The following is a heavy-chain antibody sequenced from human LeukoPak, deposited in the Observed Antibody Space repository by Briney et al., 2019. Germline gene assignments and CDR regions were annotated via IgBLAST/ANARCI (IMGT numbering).Heavy chain of an antibody. CDR3: ARVVAVAEYNWFDP. J-gene: IGHJ5*02. CDR1: GYTFTGYY. D-gene: IGHD6-19*01. V-gene: IGHV1-2*02. CDR2: INPNSGGT. Sequence: ASVKVSCKASGYTFTGYYMHWVRQAPGQGLEWMGWINPNSGGTNYAQKLQGRVTMTTDTSTSTAYMELRSLRSDDTAVYYCARVVAVAEYNWFDPWGQGTLVTVSS.